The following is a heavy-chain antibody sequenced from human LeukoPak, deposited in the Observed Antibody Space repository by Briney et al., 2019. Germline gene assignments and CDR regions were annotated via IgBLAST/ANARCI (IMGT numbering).Heavy chain of an antibody. Sequence: PGGSLRLSCAASGFTFSSYAMSWVRQAPGKGLEWVSAISGSGGSTYYADSVKGQFTISRDNSKNTLYLQMNSLRAEDTAVYYCAKAQRLLPTNNWFDPWGQGTLVTVSS. D-gene: IGHD2-15*01. CDR1: GFTFSSYA. J-gene: IGHJ5*02. V-gene: IGHV3-23*01. CDR2: ISGSGGST. CDR3: AKAQRLLPTNNWFDP.